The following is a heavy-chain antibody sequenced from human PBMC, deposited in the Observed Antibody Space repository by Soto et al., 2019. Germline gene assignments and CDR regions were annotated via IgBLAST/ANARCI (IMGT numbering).Heavy chain of an antibody. J-gene: IGHJ4*02. D-gene: IGHD6-25*01. Sequence: QVQLVQSGAEVKKPGASVKVSCKASGYTFTNYGITWVRQAPGQGLEWMGWISVYNGNTNYAQKFQGRVTLTTDTSTTTGYMELRSLGSDDTAVYYCARYSSGWTFAYWGQGTLVTVSS. CDR2: ISVYNGNT. CDR1: GYTFTNYG. V-gene: IGHV1-18*01. CDR3: ARYSSGWTFAY.